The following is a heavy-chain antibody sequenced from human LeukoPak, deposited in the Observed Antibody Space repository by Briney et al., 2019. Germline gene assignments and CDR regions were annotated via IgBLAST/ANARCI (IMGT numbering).Heavy chain of an antibody. D-gene: IGHD4-17*01. CDR1: GFTFSSYS. Sequence: GGSLRLSCAASGFTFSSYSMNWVRQAPGKGPEWISWITGSGTDIIYADSVKGRFTIFRDNAKNSLYLQMNSLRAEDTAVYYCARDQDYGFTYWGQGTLVTVSS. CDR3: ARDQDYGFTY. J-gene: IGHJ4*02. CDR2: ITGSGTDI. V-gene: IGHV3-48*01.